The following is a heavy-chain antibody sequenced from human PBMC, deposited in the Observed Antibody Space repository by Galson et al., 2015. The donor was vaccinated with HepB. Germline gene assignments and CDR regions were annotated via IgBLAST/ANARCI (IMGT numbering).Heavy chain of an antibody. J-gene: IGHJ6*02. CDR1: GFTFSSYA. CDR2: ISGSGGHT. CDR3: AKSGGVVPAAKTRNTGYYGMDV. V-gene: IGHV3-23*01. D-gene: IGHD2-2*01. Sequence: SLRLSCAASGFTFSSYAMSWVRQAPGKGLEWVSAISGSGGHTYYADSVKGRFTISRDNSKNTLYLQMNSLRAEDTAVYYCAKSGGVVPAAKTRNTGYYGMDVWGQGTTVTVSS.